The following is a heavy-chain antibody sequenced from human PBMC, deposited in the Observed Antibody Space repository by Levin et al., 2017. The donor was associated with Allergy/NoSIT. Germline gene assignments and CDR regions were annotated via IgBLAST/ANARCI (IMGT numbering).Heavy chain of an antibody. CDR3: ARDAYAPYDYVWGSYRSPTIDY. J-gene: IGHJ4*02. V-gene: IGHV3-11*01. CDR1: GFTFSDYY. CDR2: ISSSGSTI. Sequence: GESLKISCAASGFTFSDYYMSWIRQAPGKGLEWVSYISSSGSTIYYADSVKGRFTISRDNAKNSLYLQMNSLRAEDTAVYYCARDAYAPYDYVWGSYRSPTIDYWGQGTLVTVSS. D-gene: IGHD3-16*02.